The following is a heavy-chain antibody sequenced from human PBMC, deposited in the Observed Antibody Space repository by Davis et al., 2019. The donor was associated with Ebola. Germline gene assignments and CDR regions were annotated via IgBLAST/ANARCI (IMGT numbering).Heavy chain of an antibody. CDR1: GLTFRTYA. J-gene: IGHJ4*02. V-gene: IGHV3-23*01. D-gene: IGHD2-2*02. Sequence: PGGSLRLSCAASGLTFRTYAMNWVRQAPGKGLEWVSAVSGSGTTTGYADSVKGRFTISRDNSNNTLYLQMDSLRVEDTARYYCAKASWGPAARPLLDSWGQGTLVTVSS. CDR2: VSGSGTTT. CDR3: AKASWGPAARPLLDS.